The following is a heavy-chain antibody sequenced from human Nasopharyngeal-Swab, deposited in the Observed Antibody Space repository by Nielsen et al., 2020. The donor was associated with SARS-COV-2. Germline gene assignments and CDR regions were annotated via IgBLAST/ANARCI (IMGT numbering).Heavy chain of an antibody. J-gene: IGHJ5*02. D-gene: IGHD1-26*01. CDR3: ARDPWALRLLRRGLNWFDP. CDR2: INAGNGNT. V-gene: IGHV1-3*01. Sequence: WVRQAPGQRLEWMGWINAGNGNTRYSQKFQGRVTITRDTSISTAYMELSRLRSDDTAVYYCARDPWALRLLRRGLNWFDPWGQGTLVTVSS.